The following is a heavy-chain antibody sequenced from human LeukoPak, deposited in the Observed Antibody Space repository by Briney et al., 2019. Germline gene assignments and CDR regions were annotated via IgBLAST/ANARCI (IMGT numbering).Heavy chain of an antibody. CDR2: ISSSSSYI. CDR1: GFTFSNTW. J-gene: IGHJ5*02. CDR3: ARALLGYCSSTSCLGTFDP. D-gene: IGHD2-2*01. V-gene: IGHV3-21*01. Sequence: GGSLRLSCAVSGFTFSNTWMNWVRQAPGRGLEWVSSISSSSSYIYYADSVKGRFTISRDNAKNSLYLQMNSLRAEDTAVYYCARALLGYCSSTSCLGTFDPWGQGTLVTVSS.